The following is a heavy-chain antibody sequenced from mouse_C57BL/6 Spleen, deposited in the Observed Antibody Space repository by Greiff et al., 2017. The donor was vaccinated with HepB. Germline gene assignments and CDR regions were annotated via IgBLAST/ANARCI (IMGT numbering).Heavy chain of an antibody. Sequence: EVQLQESGPGLVKPSQSLSLTCSVTGYSITSGYYWNWIRQFPGNKLEWMGYISYDGSNNYNPSLKNRISITRDTSKNQFFLKLNSVTTEDTATYYCARDRDWAYWGQGTLVTVSA. CDR1: GYSITSGYY. CDR2: ISYDGSN. J-gene: IGHJ3*01. V-gene: IGHV3-6*01. D-gene: IGHD3-3*01. CDR3: ARDRDWAY.